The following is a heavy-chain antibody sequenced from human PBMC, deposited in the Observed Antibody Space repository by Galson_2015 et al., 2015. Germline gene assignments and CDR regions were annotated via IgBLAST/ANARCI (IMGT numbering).Heavy chain of an antibody. V-gene: IGHV5-51*01. J-gene: IGHJ3*02. Sequence: QSGAEVKKPGESLKISCKGSGYSFTSYWIGWVRQMPGKGLEWMGIIYPGDSDTRYSPSFQGQVTISADKSISTAYLQWSSLKASDTAMYYCARRVVAATRVYAFEIWGQGTMVTVSS. CDR1: GYSFTSYW. D-gene: IGHD2-15*01. CDR3: ARRVVAATRVYAFEI. CDR2: IYPGDSDT.